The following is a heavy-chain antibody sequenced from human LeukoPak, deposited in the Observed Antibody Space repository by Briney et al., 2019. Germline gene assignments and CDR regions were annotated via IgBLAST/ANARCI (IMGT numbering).Heavy chain of an antibody. CDR3: ARAPTVFYTDGFDY. CDR1: GFTFSGYP. Sequence: SGKSLRLSCAASGFTFSGYPIHWVRQAPGRGLEWVAVISYDGSNKYYADSVKGRFTISRDNSKNTLYLQMNSLRAEDTAVYYCARAPTVFYTDGFDYWGQGTLVTVSS. J-gene: IGHJ4*02. D-gene: IGHD3-9*01. V-gene: IGHV3-30-3*01. CDR2: ISYDGSNK.